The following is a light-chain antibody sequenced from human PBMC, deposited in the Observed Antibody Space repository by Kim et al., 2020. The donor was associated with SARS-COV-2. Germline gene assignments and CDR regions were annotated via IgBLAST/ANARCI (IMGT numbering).Light chain of an antibody. CDR3: HQYNNWPRYT. Sequence: EIVMTQSPATLSVSQAETATLSCRASQIVSTNLAWYQQKPGQAPRLLIYGAHTRATGIPARFSGSGSGTEFTLTISSLQSVDFAVYYCHQYNNWPRYTSGQGTKREI. V-gene: IGKV3-15*01. CDR1: QIVSTN. J-gene: IGKJ2*01. CDR2: GAH.